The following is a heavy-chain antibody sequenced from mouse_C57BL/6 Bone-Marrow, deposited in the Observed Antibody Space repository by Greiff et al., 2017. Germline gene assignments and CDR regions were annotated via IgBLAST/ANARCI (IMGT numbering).Heavy chain of an antibody. CDR2: IDPSDSYT. D-gene: IGHD2-4*01. CDR1: GYTFTSYW. V-gene: IGHV1-69*01. Sequence: QVQLQQPGAELVMPGASVKLSCKASGYTFTSYWMHWVKQRPGQGLEWIGEIDPSDSYTNYNQQLKGKSTLTVDKSSSTAFMQISSLTSESSAFYYCARSWDYRDYYSMDYWGQGTSVTVSS. J-gene: IGHJ4*01. CDR3: ARSWDYRDYYSMDY.